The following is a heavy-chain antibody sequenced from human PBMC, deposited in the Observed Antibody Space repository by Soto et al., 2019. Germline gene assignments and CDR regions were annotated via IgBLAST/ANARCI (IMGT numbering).Heavy chain of an antibody. Sequence: SETLSLTCVVSGGSLSDYFWSWIRQPPGMALEWIGEINHLGSISYNPSLKSRVTMSVDTSKNQFSLTLNSVTAADTATYYCARGGISHWAYFYYMDVWDRGTTVTVSS. J-gene: IGHJ6*03. CDR3: ARGGISHWAYFYYMDV. CDR2: INHLGSI. CDR1: GGSLSDYF. D-gene: IGHD2-21*01. V-gene: IGHV4-34*01.